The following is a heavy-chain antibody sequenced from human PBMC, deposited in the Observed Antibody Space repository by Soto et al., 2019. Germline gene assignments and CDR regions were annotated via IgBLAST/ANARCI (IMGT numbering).Heavy chain of an antibody. CDR3: AREYCSGGSCYSYFDY. J-gene: IGHJ4*02. V-gene: IGHV1-3*01. CDR2: INAGNGNT. Sequence: QVQLVQSGAEVKKPGASVKVSCKASGYTFTNYAMHWVRQAPGQRLEWMGWINAGNGNTKYSQKFQGRVTITRDTSASTAYMELSSLTSEDTAVYSCAREYCSGGSCYSYFDYWGQGTLVTVSS. CDR1: GYTFTNYA. D-gene: IGHD2-15*01.